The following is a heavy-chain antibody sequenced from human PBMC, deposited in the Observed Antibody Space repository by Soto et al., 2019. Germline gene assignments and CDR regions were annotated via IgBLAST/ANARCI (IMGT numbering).Heavy chain of an antibody. J-gene: IGHJ4*02. V-gene: IGHV3-23*01. D-gene: IGHD3-3*01. CDR3: ARALSRDDFWSGYSSYFDY. Sequence: GGSLRLSCAASGFTFSSYAMSWVRQAPGKGLEWVSAISGSGGSTYYADSVKGRFTISRDNSKNTLYLQMTSLRAEDTAVYYCARALSRDDFWSGYSSYFDYWGQGTLVTVSS. CDR1: GFTFSSYA. CDR2: ISGSGGST.